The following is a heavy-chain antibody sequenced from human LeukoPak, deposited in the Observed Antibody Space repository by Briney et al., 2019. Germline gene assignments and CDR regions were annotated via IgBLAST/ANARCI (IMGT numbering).Heavy chain of an antibody. V-gene: IGHV3-66*01. J-gene: IGHJ4*02. CDR3: AREYGDDVYY. D-gene: IGHD4-17*01. CDR2: IYSGGTT. CDR1: GFTVISNY. Sequence: GSLLLSCAASGFTVISNYMRWGRHPAGKGLEWVSVIYSGGTTYYADSVKGRFTISRDNSKNTLYLKMNSLRAEDTAVYYCAREYGDDVYYWGQGTLVTVSS.